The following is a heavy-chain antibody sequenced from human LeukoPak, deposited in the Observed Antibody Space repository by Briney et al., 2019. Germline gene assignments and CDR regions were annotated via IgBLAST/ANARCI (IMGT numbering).Heavy chain of an antibody. D-gene: IGHD4-17*01. CDR3: ATDYGDYEPIDY. J-gene: IGHJ4*02. V-gene: IGHV3-30*04. Sequence: GGSLRLSCTASGVILSNYAMHWVRRPQGRGLEWVAVISFDGTNKYYGDSVEGRFSVSRDNSKNTLYLQMNSLRPDDTAMYYCATDYGDYEPIDYWGQGTLVTVSS. CDR1: GVILSNYA. CDR2: ISFDGTNK.